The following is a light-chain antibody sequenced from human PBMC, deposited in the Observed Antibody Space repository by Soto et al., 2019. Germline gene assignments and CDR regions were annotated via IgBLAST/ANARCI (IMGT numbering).Light chain of an antibody. CDR3: QTWGAAIRV. V-gene: IGLV4-69*01. CDR2: LNSDGSH. J-gene: IGLJ3*02. Sequence: QLVLTQSPSASASLGASVKLTCTLSSGHNSYAIAWHQQQPEKGPRYLMKLNSDGSHSKGDGIPDRFSGSSSGAERYLTISSLQSEDEADYYCQTWGAAIRVFGGGTKLTVL. CDR1: SGHNSYA.